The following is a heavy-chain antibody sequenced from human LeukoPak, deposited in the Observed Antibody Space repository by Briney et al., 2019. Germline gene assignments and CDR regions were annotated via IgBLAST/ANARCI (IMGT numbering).Heavy chain of an antibody. D-gene: IGHD1-26*01. Sequence: GGSLRFSCAASGFTFSSYGMHWVRQAPGKGLEWVAVISYDGSNKYYADSVKGRFTISRDNSKNTLYLQMNSPRAEDTAVYYCAKEASSGSFAFDYWGQGTLVTVSS. CDR2: ISYDGSNK. CDR1: GFTFSSYG. CDR3: AKEASSGSFAFDY. V-gene: IGHV3-30*18. J-gene: IGHJ4*02.